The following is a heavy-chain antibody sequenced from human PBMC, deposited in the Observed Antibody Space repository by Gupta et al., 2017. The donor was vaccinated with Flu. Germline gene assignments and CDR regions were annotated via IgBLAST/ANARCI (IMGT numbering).Heavy chain of an antibody. D-gene: IGHD5-12*01. Sequence: EVQRVQSGAERKKPGESLKISCQGSGYRFTSYWIVWVRQMPGKGPEWMGSIYGGDSDTRYSPSFQDRVTISVDTSISTAYLQWSKLKASDTAMYYCARLRLNSGRLPYDAFDIWGQGTLVTVSS. J-gene: IGHJ3*02. V-gene: IGHV5-51*01. CDR3: ARLRLNSGRLPYDAFDI. CDR2: IYGGDSDT. CDR1: GYRFTSYW.